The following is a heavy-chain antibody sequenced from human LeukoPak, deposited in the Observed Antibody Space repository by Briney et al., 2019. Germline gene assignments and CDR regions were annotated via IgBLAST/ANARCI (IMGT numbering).Heavy chain of an antibody. Sequence: GGSLRLSCSASGFTFSSYAMHWVRQAPGKGLEYVSAYSSNGDSTYYADSVKGRFTISRDNSKNTLYLQMSSLRAEDTAVYYCVKGYCSSISCFGDYWGQGTLVTFSS. CDR3: VKGYCSSISCFGDY. D-gene: IGHD2-2*01. CDR2: YSSNGDST. V-gene: IGHV3-64D*09. J-gene: IGHJ4*02. CDR1: GFTFSSYA.